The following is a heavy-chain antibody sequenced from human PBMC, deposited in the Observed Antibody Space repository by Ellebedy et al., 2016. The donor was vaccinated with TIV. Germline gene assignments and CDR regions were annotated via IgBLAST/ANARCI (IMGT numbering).Heavy chain of an antibody. CDR2: INPNSGGT. Sequence: AASVKVSCKASGYTFTGYYMHWVRQAPGQGLEWMGWINPNSGGTNYAQKFQGRVTMTRDTSISTAYMELSRLRSDDTAVYYCAITTSGSYYPHFDYWGQGTLVTVSS. V-gene: IGHV1-2*02. J-gene: IGHJ4*02. CDR3: AITTSGSYYPHFDY. D-gene: IGHD1-26*01. CDR1: GYTFTGYY.